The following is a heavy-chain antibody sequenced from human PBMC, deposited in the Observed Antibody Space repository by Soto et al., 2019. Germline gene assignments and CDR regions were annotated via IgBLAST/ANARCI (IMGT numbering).Heavy chain of an antibody. Sequence: QVQLVESGGGVVQPGRSLRLSCAASGFTFSSYAMHWVRQAPGKGLEWVAVISYDGSNKYYADSVKGRFTISRDNSKNTLYLQMDSLRAEDTAVYSCARDLGWGQGTLVTVSS. CDR3: ARDLG. CDR1: GFTFSSYA. V-gene: IGHV3-30-3*01. CDR2: ISYDGSNK. J-gene: IGHJ4*02.